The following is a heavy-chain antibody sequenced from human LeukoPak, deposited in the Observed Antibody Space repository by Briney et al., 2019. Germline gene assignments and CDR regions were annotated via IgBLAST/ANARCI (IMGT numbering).Heavy chain of an antibody. D-gene: IGHD4-17*01. V-gene: IGHV3-7*01. CDR1: GFTFSGHW. J-gene: IGHJ4*02. CDR3: ARDRHGDYSNDY. CDR2: INQGGSDK. Sequence: PGGSLRLSCAASGFTFSGHWMSWVRQAPGKGLEWVANINQGGSDKYYVDSVKGRFTISRDNANNLLYLQMNSLRGEDTAVYYCARDRHGDYSNDYWGQGTLVTVSS.